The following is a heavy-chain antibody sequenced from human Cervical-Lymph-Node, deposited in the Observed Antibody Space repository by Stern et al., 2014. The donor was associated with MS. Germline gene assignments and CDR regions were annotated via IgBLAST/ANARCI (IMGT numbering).Heavy chain of an antibody. V-gene: IGHV2-5*02. CDR1: EFSLTTTGAA. CDR3: AHRRSGTMGHFDH. J-gene: IGHJ4*02. CDR2: IFWDDDK. D-gene: IGHD1-1*01. Sequence: QITLKESGPTLVKPTQTLTLTCTFSEFSLTTTGAAVGWLRQSPGKALEWLALIFWDDDKRYTPSLMNRLTITKDTSRNHVVLRMTNMDPVDSATYYCAHRRSGTMGHFDHWGQGALVTVSS.